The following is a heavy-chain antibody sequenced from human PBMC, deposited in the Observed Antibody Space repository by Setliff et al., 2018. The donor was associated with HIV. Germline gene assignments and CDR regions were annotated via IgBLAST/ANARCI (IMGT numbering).Heavy chain of an antibody. Sequence: GGSLRLSCAASGFTFDDCGMSWVRQAPGKGLEWVSGINWNGGSTIYYADSVKGRFTISRDNAKNSLYLQMNSLRAEDTAVYYCARAPYCSGGSCSSYWYFDLWGRGTLVTVSS. CDR3: ARAPYCSGGSCSSYWYFDL. D-gene: IGHD2-15*01. CDR2: INWNGGSTI. CDR1: GFTFDDCG. J-gene: IGHJ2*01. V-gene: IGHV3-20*04.